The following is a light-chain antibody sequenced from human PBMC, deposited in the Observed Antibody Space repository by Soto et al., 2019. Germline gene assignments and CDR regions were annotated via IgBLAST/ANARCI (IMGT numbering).Light chain of an antibody. CDR1: QSVNNY. CDR2: DSS. J-gene: IGKJ4*01. V-gene: IGKV3-11*01. CDR3: QQRRVWPLT. Sequence: VLTQSPAFLSLSPGERATLSCRASQSVNNYLAWYQQKPGQAPRLLIYDSSNRATGIPARFSASGSGTDFTLTISSLEPEDFAVYYCQQRRVWPLTFGGGTKVEIK.